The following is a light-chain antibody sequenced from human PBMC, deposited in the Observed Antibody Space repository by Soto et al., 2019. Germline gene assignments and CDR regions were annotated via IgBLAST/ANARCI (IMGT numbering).Light chain of an antibody. CDR1: SSDDRY. V-gene: IGLV2-14*01. CDR3: TSYRSSNSYV. J-gene: IGLJ1*01. Sequence: QSVLTQPASVSGSPGQSITISCTGTSSDDRYVSWYQQHPGKAPKLMISQSTNRPSGVSDRFSGSKSGNTASLTISGLQADDEADYYCTSYRSSNSYVFGTGTKVTVL. CDR2: QST.